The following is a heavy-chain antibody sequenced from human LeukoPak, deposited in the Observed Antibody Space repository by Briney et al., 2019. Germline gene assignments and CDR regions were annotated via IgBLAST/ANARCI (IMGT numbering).Heavy chain of an antibody. CDR3: ARRGSSWYGNYYYYGMDV. Sequence: ASVKVSCKASGYTFTSYDINWVRQATGQGLEWMGWMNPNSGNTGYAQKFQGRVTMTRNTSISTAYMELSSLRSEDTAVYYCARRGSSWYGNYYYYGMDVWGQGTTVTVSS. CDR2: MNPNSGNT. V-gene: IGHV1-8*01. CDR1: GYTFTSYD. D-gene: IGHD6-13*01. J-gene: IGHJ6*02.